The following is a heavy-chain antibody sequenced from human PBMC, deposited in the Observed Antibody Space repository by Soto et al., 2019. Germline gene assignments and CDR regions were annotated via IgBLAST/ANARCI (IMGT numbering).Heavy chain of an antibody. D-gene: IGHD6-19*01. V-gene: IGHV3-30*18. CDR3: AQGTAVARQHFAN. CDR1: GFTFSDFG. Sequence: QVQLVESGGGVVQPERSLRLSCATSGFTFSDFGMHWGRQAPGKGLEWVAAISADGSDKYYPGSVQGRFTISRDNTKNALYLQMNSLRTGDTAIYYCAQGTAVARQHFANWGQGTLVTVSS. CDR2: ISADGSDK. J-gene: IGHJ4*02.